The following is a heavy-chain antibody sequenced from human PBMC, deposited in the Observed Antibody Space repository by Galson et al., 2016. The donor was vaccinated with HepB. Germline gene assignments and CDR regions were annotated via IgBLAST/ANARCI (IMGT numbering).Heavy chain of an antibody. V-gene: IGHV3-30*18. CDR2: ISYDGNTQ. CDR1: GFTSSNFG. D-gene: IGHD3-10*01. Sequence: SLRLSCAASGFTSSNFGFHWVRQAPGKGLEWVAAISYDGNTQYYGDSIKGRFTISRDSSKSKIFLQMSSLRAEDTATYYCAKQFGSGTYYLRSLDYWGQGTKVAVSS. CDR3: AKQFGSGTYYLRSLDY. J-gene: IGHJ4*02.